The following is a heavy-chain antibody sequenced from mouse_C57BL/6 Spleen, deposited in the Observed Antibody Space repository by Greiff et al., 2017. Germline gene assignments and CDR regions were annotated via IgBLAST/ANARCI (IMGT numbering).Heavy chain of an antibody. CDR1: GFSLSTSGMG. Sequence: QVTLNESGPGLLQSSQSLSLTCTSSGFSLSTSGMGVSWIRQPTGKGLEWLVHSNWDDDKRYNPSQKSRHTISKDTSRNQVFLKITRVDTADTATYYCARYYYGSSYDAMDYWGQGTSVTVSS. CDR3: ARYYYGSSYDAMDY. CDR2: SNWDDDK. J-gene: IGHJ4*01. V-gene: IGHV8-12*01. D-gene: IGHD1-1*01.